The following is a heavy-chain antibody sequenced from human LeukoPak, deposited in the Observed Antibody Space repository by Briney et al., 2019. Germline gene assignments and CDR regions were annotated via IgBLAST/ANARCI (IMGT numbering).Heavy chain of an antibody. CDR1: GGSISSGDYY. D-gene: IGHD2-21*02. Sequence: PSETLSLTCTVSGGSISSGDYYWSWIRQPPGKGLEWIGYIYYSGSTYYNPSLKSRVTISVDTSKNQFSLKLSSVTAADTAVYYCARGRKEAKHIVVVTAIFFFDYWGQGTLVTVSS. CDR3: ARGRKEAKHIVVVTAIFFFDY. CDR2: IYYSGST. J-gene: IGHJ4*02. V-gene: IGHV4-30-4*01.